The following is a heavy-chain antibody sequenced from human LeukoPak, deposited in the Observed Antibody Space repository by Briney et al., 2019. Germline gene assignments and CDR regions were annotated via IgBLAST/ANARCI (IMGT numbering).Heavy chain of an antibody. D-gene: IGHD3-22*01. CDR3: ARSSEERRPYYYDSSGPNLFDP. J-gene: IGHJ5*02. CDR2: IYYSGST. V-gene: IGHV4-61*01. CDR1: GGSISGSISSYY. Sequence: SETLSLTCTVSGGSISGSISSYYWNWIRQPPGKGLEWIGYIYYSGSTNYNPSLKSRVTISVDTSKNQFSLKLSSVTAADTAVYYCARSSEERRPYYYDSSGPNLFDPWGQGTLVTVSS.